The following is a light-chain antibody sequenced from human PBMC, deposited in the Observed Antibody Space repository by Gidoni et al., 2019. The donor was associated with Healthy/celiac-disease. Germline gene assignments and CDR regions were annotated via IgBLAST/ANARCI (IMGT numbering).Light chain of an antibody. V-gene: IGKV1-39*01. CDR1: QSISSY. CDR3: QQSYSTLLVT. J-gene: IGKJ3*01. CDR2: AAS. Sequence: DIQMTQSPSSLSASVGDRVTITCRASQSISSYLNWYQQKQGKAPKLLIYAASSLQSGVPSRFSGSGSGTDFTLTISSLQPEDFATYYCQQSYSTLLVTFGPGTKVDIK.